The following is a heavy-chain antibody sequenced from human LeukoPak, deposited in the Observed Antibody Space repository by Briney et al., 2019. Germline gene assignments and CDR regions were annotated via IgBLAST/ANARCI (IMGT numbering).Heavy chain of an antibody. CDR3: AKVELDWGFYHYFDY. D-gene: IGHD3-16*01. Sequence: GGSLRLSCAASGFTFSSYAMSWVRQAPGKGLEWVSAISGSGGSTYYADSVKGRFTISRDNSKNTLYLQMNSLRAEDTAVYYCAKVELDWGFYHYFDYWGQGTLVTVSS. V-gene: IGHV3-23*01. CDR2: ISGSGGST. J-gene: IGHJ4*02. CDR1: GFTFSSYA.